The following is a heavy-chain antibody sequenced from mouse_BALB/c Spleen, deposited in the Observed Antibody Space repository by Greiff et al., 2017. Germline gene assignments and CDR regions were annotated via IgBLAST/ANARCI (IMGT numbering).Heavy chain of an antibody. J-gene: IGHJ3*01. Sequence: EVQLQESGPSLVKPSQTLSLTCSVTGDSITRGYWNWIRKFPGNKLEYMGYISYSGSTYYNPSLKSRISITRDTSKNQYYLQLNSVTTEDTATYYCASPWFAYWGQGTLVTVSA. CDR1: GDSITRGY. CDR3: ASPWFAY. V-gene: IGHV3-8*02. CDR2: ISYSGST.